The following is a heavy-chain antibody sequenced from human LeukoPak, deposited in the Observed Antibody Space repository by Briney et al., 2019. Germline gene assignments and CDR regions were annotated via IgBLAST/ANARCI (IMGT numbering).Heavy chain of an antibody. D-gene: IGHD3-10*01. V-gene: IGHV1-18*01. CDR3: ARVPVLLWFGELHYYYYYGMDV. Sequence: GASVKVSCKASGYTFTSYGISWVRQAPGQGLEWMGWISAYNGNTNYAQKLQGRVTMTTDTSTSTAYMELRSLRSDDTAVYYCARVPVLLWFGELHYYYYYGMDVWGQGTTVTVSS. J-gene: IGHJ6*02. CDR2: ISAYNGNT. CDR1: GYTFTSYG.